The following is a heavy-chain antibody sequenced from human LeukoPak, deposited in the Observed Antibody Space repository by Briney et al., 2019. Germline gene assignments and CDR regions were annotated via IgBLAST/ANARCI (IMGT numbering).Heavy chain of an antibody. D-gene: IGHD3-10*01. CDR2: IYYSGST. Sequence: PSETLSLTCTVSGGSISSYYWSWIRQPPGKGLEWIGYIYYSGSTNYNPSLKSRVTISVDTSKNQFSLKLSSVTAADTAVYYCARAGVRYAALNYWGQGTLVTVSS. V-gene: IGHV4-59*01. J-gene: IGHJ4*02. CDR3: ARAGVRYAALNY. CDR1: GGSISSYY.